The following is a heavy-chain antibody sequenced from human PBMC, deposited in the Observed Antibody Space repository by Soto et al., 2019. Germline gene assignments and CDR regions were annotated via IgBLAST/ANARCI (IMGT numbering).Heavy chain of an antibody. Sequence: EVQLVESGGGLVQPGGSLRLSCAASGFTFSTYSMNWVRQVPGKGLEWVSFISSTSSTVYYADSVKGRFTISRDNAKNSLYLQMSSLRAEDTAVYYCTTDRAYPDNWGRGTLVTVSS. J-gene: IGHJ4*02. V-gene: IGHV3-48*01. CDR3: TTDRAYPDN. CDR1: GFTFSTYS. CDR2: ISSTSSTV.